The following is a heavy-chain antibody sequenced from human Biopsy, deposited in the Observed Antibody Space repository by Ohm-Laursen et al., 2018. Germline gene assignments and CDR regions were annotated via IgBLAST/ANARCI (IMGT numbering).Heavy chain of an antibody. J-gene: IGHJ3*01. CDR2: IYSSGRT. Sequence: GTLSLTCPVSGGSISDYFWSWIRQPADKGLEYIGRIYSSGRTFYNPSLKSRVTMSVATSDNQFSLKLSSVTAADTAIYYCARDDDGRYLGDTFDLWGQGRMVTVSS. D-gene: IGHD3-10*01. CDR1: GGSISDYF. V-gene: IGHV4-4*07. CDR3: ARDDDGRYLGDTFDL.